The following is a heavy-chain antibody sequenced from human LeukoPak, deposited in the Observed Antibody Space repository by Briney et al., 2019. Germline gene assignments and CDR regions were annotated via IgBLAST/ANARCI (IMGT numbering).Heavy chain of an antibody. D-gene: IGHD3-22*01. Sequence: GGSLRLSCAASGFTITNARMSWVRQAPGKGLEWVANIKQDGSEKYYVDSVKGRFTISRDNAKNSLYLQMNSLRAEDTAVYYCARVLRYYYDSSTGWFDPWGQGTLVTVSS. CDR2: IKQDGSEK. CDR3: ARVLRYYYDSSTGWFDP. CDR1: GFTITNAR. J-gene: IGHJ5*02. V-gene: IGHV3-7*01.